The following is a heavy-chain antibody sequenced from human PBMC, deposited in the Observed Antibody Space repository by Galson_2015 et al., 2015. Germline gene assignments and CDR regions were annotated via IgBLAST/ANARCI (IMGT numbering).Heavy chain of an antibody. J-gene: IGHJ4*02. CDR3: ARDGSRWGLDY. CDR2: IGKSGGTM. V-gene: IGHV3-48*03. Sequence: SLRLSCAASGFTFSNYEMNWVRQAPGKGLEWVSYIGKSGGTMYYADSVKGRFTISRDNAKNSVFLQMNSLRVEDRAVYYCARDGSRWGLDYWGQGTLVTASS. CDR1: GFTFSNYE. D-gene: IGHD3-16*01.